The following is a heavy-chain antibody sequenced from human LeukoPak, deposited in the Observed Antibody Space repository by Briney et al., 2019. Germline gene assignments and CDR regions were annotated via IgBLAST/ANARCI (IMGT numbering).Heavy chain of an antibody. CDR3: AREGGYCNSGYCYISLDY. D-gene: IGHD2-2*02. CDR2: LSGNNGDT. J-gene: IGHJ4*02. CDR1: GFTFRNYA. Sequence: GGSLRLSCAASGFTFRNYAMSWVRQAPGKGLEWVSTLSGNNGDTYNADSVKGRFTISRDNSKDTLYLQLTSLRAEDTAVYYCAREGGYCNSGYCYISLDYWGQGALLTVSS. V-gene: IGHV3-23*01.